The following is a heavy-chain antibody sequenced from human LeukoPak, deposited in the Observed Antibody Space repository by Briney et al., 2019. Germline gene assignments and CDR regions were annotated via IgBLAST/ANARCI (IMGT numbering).Heavy chain of an antibody. CDR1: GFTFSDYY. CDR2: ISSSGSTI. D-gene: IGHD3-3*01. Sequence: GGSLRLSCTASGFTFSDYYMSWIRQAPGKGLEWVSYISSSGSTIYYADSVKGRFTISRDNAKNSLYLQMNSLRAEDTAVYYCARDLRFLEWSPGDYWGQGTLVTVSS. V-gene: IGHV3-11*04. CDR3: ARDLRFLEWSPGDY. J-gene: IGHJ4*02.